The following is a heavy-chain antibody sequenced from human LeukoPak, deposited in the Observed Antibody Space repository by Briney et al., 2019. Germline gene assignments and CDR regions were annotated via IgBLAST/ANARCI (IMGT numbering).Heavy chain of an antibody. D-gene: IGHD6-19*01. J-gene: IGHJ5*02. CDR3: ARAEYSSGWYSNWFDP. CDR2: IYYSGST. Sequence: SETLSLTCTVSGGSISSYYWSWIRQPPGKGLEWIGYIYYSGSTNYNPSLKSRVTISVDTSKNQFSLKLSSVTAADTAVYYCARAEYSSGWYSNWFDPWGQGTLVTVSS. CDR1: GGSISSYY. V-gene: IGHV4-59*01.